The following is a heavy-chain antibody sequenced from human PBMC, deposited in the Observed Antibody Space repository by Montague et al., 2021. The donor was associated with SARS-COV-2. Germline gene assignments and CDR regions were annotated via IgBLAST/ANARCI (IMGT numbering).Heavy chain of an antibody. D-gene: IGHD1-1*01. J-gene: IGHJ4*02. CDR3: ARSGRAWTLHY. CDR1: GDSITGSHW. CDR2: INYAGST. V-gene: IGHV4-28*01. Sequence: SETLSLTSAVSGDSITGSHWWGWVRQPPGKGLEWIAYINYAGSTFYNPSLKSRVTMSVDTSKNQFSLKLSSVTTVDTAVYFCARSGRAWTLHYWGQGTLVTVSS.